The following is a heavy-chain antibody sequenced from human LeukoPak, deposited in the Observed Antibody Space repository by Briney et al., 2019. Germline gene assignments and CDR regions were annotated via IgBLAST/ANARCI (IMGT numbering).Heavy chain of an antibody. V-gene: IGHV3-30-3*01. CDR3: ARAGKRGRDGYNAFDY. CDR1: GFTFSSYA. J-gene: IGHJ4*02. CDR2: ISYDGSNK. Sequence: GGSLRLSCAASGFTFSSYAMHWVGQAPGKGLEWVAVISYDGSNKYYADSVKGRFTISRDNSKNTLYLQMNSLRAEDTAVYYCARAGKRGRDGYNAFDYWGQGTLVTVSS. D-gene: IGHD5-24*01.